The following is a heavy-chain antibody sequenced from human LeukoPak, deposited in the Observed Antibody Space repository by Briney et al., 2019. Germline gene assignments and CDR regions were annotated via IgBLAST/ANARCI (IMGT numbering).Heavy chain of an antibody. CDR3: ARDVNWNYCDY. Sequence: GGSLRLSCAASGSTFSSYSMNWVRQAPGKGLEWLSFISTSSSYIYYADSVKGRFTISRDNAKNSLYLQMNSLRAEDTAVYYCARDVNWNYCDYWGHGTLVTVSS. CDR1: GSTFSSYS. J-gene: IGHJ4*01. V-gene: IGHV3-21*01. CDR2: ISTSSSYI. D-gene: IGHD1-20*01.